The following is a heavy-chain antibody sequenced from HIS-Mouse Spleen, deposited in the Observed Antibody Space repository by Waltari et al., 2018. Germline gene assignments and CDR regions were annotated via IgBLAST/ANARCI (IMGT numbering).Heavy chain of an antibody. CDR2: IYYSGST. J-gene: IGHJ2*01. CDR1: GGLISRSSYY. D-gene: IGHD6-13*01. CDR3: AREIPYSSSWYDWYFDL. V-gene: IGHV4-39*07. Sequence: QLQLQESGPGLVKPSEHLSLTRTVSGGLISRSSYYWCLIRQPPGKGLEWMGSIYYSGSTSYNPSLKSRVTISVDTSKNQFSLKLSSVTAADTAVYYCAREIPYSSSWYDWYFDLWGRGTLVTVSS.